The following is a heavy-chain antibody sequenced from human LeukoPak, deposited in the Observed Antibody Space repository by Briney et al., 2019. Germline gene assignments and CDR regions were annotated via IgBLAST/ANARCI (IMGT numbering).Heavy chain of an antibody. V-gene: IGHV4-4*02. CDR1: GGSISSSNW. CDR2: IYHSGST. J-gene: IGHJ4*02. D-gene: IGHD6-19*01. Sequence: PSETLSLTCAVSGGSISSSNWWSWVRQPPGKGLEWIGEIYHSGSTNYNPSPKSRVTISVDKSKNQFSLKLSSVTAADTAVYYCARSLRYSSGWYVDYWGQGTLVTVSS. CDR3: ARSLRYSSGWYVDY.